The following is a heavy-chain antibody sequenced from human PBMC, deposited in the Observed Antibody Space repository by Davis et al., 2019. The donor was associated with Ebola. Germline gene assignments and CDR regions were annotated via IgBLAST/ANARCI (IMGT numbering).Heavy chain of an antibody. V-gene: IGHV3-30*18. CDR1: GFTFSSYG. J-gene: IGHJ6*02. CDR3: AKGGSSWQYYYDLDV. D-gene: IGHD6-13*01. Sequence: GESLKISCAASGFTFSSYGMHWVRQAPGKGLECVAVISYDGNQKYYADSVKGRFTISRDNSKNTVYLQMNNLTAEDTAIYYCAKGGSSWQYYYDLDVWGQGTTVTVSS. CDR2: ISYDGNQK.